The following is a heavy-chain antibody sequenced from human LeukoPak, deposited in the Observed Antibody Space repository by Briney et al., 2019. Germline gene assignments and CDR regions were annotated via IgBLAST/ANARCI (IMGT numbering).Heavy chain of an antibody. D-gene: IGHD3-22*01. CDR2: ITGSGGAT. CDR3: ARDPPYYYDSSGYFDY. V-gene: IGHV3-23*01. J-gene: IGHJ4*02. Sequence: GGSLRLSCAASGFTFRSYAMSWVRQAPGKGLEWVSGITGSGGATYYADSVKGRFTISRDNSKNTLYLQVDTLRAEDTAVYYCARDPPYYYDSSGYFDYWGQGTLVTVSS. CDR1: GFTFRSYA.